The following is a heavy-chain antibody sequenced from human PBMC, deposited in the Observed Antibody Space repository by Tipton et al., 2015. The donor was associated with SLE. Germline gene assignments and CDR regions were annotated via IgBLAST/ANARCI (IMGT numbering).Heavy chain of an antibody. D-gene: IGHD6-13*01. CDR1: GGSISSYY. CDR2: IYTSGST. Sequence: LRLSCTVSGGSISSYYWSWIRQPAGKGLEWIGRIYTSGSTNYNPSLKSRVTISVDTSKNQFSLKLSSVTAADTAVYYCARSSYSSSWYVDWFDPWGQGTLVTVSS. J-gene: IGHJ5*02. V-gene: IGHV4-4*07. CDR3: ARSSYSSSWYVDWFDP.